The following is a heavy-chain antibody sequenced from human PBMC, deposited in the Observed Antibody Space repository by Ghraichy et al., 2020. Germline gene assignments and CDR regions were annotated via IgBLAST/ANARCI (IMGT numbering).Heavy chain of an antibody. CDR1: GYTFTSYG. Sequence: ASVKVSCKASGYTFTSYGISWVRQAPGQGLEWMGWISAYNGNTNYAQKLQGRVTMTTDTSTSTAYMELRSLRSDDTAVYYCARTPQTRYSSSSVQYNWFDPWGQGTLVTVSS. CDR2: ISAYNGNT. CDR3: ARTPQTRYSSSSVQYNWFDP. D-gene: IGHD6-6*01. J-gene: IGHJ5*02. V-gene: IGHV1-18*01.